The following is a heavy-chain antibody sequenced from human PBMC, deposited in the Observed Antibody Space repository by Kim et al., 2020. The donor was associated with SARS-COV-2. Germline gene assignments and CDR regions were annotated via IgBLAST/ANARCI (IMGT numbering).Heavy chain of an antibody. J-gene: IGHJ3*02. CDR1: GFTFSSYW. V-gene: IGHV3-7*01. D-gene: IGHD6-19*01. CDR3: ARDGDLYSSGKDAFDI. CDR2: IKQDGNQK. Sequence: GSLRLSCAASGFTFSSYWMTWVRQAPGKGLEWVANIKQDGNQKYYVDSVKGRFTISRDNAKNSLYLQMNSLRAEDTAVYYWARDGDLYSSGKDAFDIWG.